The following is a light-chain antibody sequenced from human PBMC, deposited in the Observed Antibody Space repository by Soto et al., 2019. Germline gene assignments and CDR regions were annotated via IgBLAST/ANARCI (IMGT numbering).Light chain of an antibody. CDR3: QHYSNWPPWT. CDR1: QSVGSN. J-gene: IGKJ1*01. CDR2: GAS. Sequence: EIVMTQSPGTLSVSPGERATLSCRVSQSVGSNLAWYQQKPGQAPRLLIYGASTRATGIPVRFTGSGSGTEFTLTISSLQSEDFALYYCQHYSNWPPWTFGRGTKV. V-gene: IGKV3-15*01.